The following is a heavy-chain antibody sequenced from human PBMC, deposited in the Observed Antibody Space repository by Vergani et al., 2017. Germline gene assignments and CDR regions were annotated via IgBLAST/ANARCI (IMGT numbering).Heavy chain of an antibody. D-gene: IGHD2-15*01. V-gene: IGHV3-30*02. CDR3: AEEGGGYCSGGTCYPGY. Sequence: QVQLVESGGGVVQPGGSLRLSCAASGFTFNSYGMHWVRQAPGKGLEWVASIRSDESRRYYGDSMEGPFTISRDNSKNTLYLQMKSLRPEDTAVYYCAEEGGGYCSGGTCYPGYWGQGTLVIVSS. J-gene: IGHJ4*02. CDR2: IRSDESRR. CDR1: GFTFNSYG.